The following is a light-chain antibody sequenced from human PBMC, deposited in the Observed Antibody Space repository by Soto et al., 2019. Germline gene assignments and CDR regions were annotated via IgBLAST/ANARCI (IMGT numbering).Light chain of an antibody. CDR2: EVT. Sequence: QSVLTQPPSASGSPGQSVTISCTGTSSDVGGYKYVSWYQQHPGKAPKLMIYEVTKRPSGVPDRFSGSKSGNTASLTVSGLLAEDEADYYCTSYAGSNNWVFGGGTKLTVL. CDR1: SSDVGGYKY. J-gene: IGLJ3*02. V-gene: IGLV2-8*01. CDR3: TSYAGSNNWV.